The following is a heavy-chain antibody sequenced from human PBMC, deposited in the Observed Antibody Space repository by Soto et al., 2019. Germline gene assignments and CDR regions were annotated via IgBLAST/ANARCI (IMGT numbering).Heavy chain of an antibody. J-gene: IGHJ5*02. CDR3: ARDTSGYVRTPNWFDP. Sequence: EVQLVESGGGLVKPGGSLRLSCAASGFTFSSYSMNWVRQAPGKGLEWVSSISSSSSYIYYADSVKGRFTISRDNAKNSLYLQMNSLRAEDTAVYYCARDTSGYVRTPNWFDPWGQGTLVTVSS. CDR2: ISSSSSYI. V-gene: IGHV3-21*01. D-gene: IGHD5-12*01. CDR1: GFTFSSYS.